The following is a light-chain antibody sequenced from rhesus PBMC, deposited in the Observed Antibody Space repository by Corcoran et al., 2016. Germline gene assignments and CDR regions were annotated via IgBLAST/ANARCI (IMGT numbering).Light chain of an antibody. Sequence: QSAPTQPPSVSGSPGQSVTITCTGTSSDVGCYNYVSWYQQHPGKAPKLMIYDVSKRPSGVSDRFSGSKSGNTASLTISGLQAEDEADYYCCSYTTSSTFIFGAGTRLTVL. V-gene: IGLV2S7*01. J-gene: IGLJ1*01. CDR3: CSYTTSSTFI. CDR1: SSDVGCYNY. CDR2: DVS.